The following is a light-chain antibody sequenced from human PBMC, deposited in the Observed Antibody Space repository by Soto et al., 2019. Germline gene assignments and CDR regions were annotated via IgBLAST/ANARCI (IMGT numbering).Light chain of an antibody. J-gene: IGKJ3*01. CDR1: QSINKRY. Sequence: EIVLTQSPGTLSLSPGERATLSCRASQSINKRYLAWYQQKPGQAPRLLIYGASSRATGIPDRFIGSGSGTDITLTISRLEPEDFAVYYCHLFGSSPGFTFGPGTKVDIK. CDR3: HLFGSSPGFT. CDR2: GAS. V-gene: IGKV3-20*01.